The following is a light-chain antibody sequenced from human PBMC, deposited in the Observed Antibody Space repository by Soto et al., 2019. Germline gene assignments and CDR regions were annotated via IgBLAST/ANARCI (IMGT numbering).Light chain of an antibody. CDR1: QSLSSN. CDR2: GAS. J-gene: IGKJ5*01. Sequence: EIEMTQSPATLSVSPGERVTLSCRASQSLSSNLAWYQQKPGQAPRLLIYGASTRATGIPARFSGSGSGTDFTLTISSLQPEDFAIYYCQQTYTTPEITFGQGTRLDIK. CDR3: QQTYTTPEIT. V-gene: IGKV3-15*01.